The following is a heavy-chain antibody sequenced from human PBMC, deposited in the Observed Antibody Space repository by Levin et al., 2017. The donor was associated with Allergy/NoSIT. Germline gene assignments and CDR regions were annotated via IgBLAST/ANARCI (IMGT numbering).Heavy chain of an antibody. CDR2: INPSGGST. CDR1: GYTFTSYY. CDR3: ARARGLRSYRFERSPLDY. Sequence: ASVKVSCKASGYTFTSYYMHWVRQAPGQGLEWMGIINPSGGSTSYAQKFQGRVTMTRDTSTSTVYMELSSLRSEDTAVYYCARARGLRSYRFERSPLDYWGQGTLVTVSS. V-gene: IGHV1-46*01. J-gene: IGHJ4*02. D-gene: IGHD5-12*01.